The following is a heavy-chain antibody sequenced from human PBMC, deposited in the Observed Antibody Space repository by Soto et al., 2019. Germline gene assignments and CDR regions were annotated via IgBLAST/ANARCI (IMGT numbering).Heavy chain of an antibody. CDR1: GASISGFY. CDR3: VRDGTKTLRDWFDP. J-gene: IGHJ5*02. Sequence: ETLSLTCTVSGASISGFYWSWIRKSAGKGLEWIGRTYATGTTDYNPSLKSRVMMSVDTSKKQFSLKLRSVTAADTAVYYCVRDGTKTLRDWFDPWGQGISVTVS. V-gene: IGHV4-4*07. CDR2: TYATGTT. D-gene: IGHD1-1*01.